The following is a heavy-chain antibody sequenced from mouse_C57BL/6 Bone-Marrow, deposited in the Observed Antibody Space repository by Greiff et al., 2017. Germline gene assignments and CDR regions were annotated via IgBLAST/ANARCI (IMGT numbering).Heavy chain of an antibody. Sequence: QVQLQQSGAELVKPGASVKISCKASGYAFSSYWMNWVKQRPGKGLEWIGQIYPGDGDTNYNGKFKGKATLTADKSSSTAYMQLSSLTSEDSAVYFCARWYYDSSHYIDYWGQGTTLTVSS. D-gene: IGHD1-1*01. CDR2: IYPGDGDT. J-gene: IGHJ2*01. CDR3: ARWYYDSSHYIDY. CDR1: GYAFSSYW. V-gene: IGHV1-80*01.